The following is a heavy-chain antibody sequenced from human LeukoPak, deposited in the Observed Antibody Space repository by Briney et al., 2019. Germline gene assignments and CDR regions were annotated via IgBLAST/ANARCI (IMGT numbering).Heavy chain of an antibody. Sequence: GGSLRLSCAASGFTFSSYAMSWVRQAPGKGLEWVSAISGSGGSTYYADSVKGRFTISRDNSKNTLYLQMNSLRAEDTAVYYCAKDRISGSWYLYFDYWGQGTLVTVSS. CDR2: ISGSGGST. CDR3: AKDRISGSWYLYFDY. CDR1: GFTFSSYA. D-gene: IGHD6-13*01. V-gene: IGHV3-23*01. J-gene: IGHJ4*02.